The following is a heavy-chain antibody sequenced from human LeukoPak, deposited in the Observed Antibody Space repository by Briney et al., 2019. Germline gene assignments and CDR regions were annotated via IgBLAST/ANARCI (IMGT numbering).Heavy chain of an antibody. CDR2: ISAYNGNT. V-gene: IGHV1-18*01. CDR3: ARDRRGYSYGYYFDY. CDR1: GGTFSSYG. J-gene: IGHJ4*02. D-gene: IGHD5-18*01. Sequence: ASEKVSCKGSGGTFSSYGISWVRQAPGQGLEWMGWISAYNGNTNYAQKLQGRVTMTTDTSTSTAYMELRSLRSDDTAVYYCARDRRGYSYGYYFDYWGQGTLVTVSS.